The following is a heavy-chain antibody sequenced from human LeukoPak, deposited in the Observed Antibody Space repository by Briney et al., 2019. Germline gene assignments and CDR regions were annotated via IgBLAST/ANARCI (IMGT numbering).Heavy chain of an antibody. D-gene: IGHD3-22*01. CDR1: GFTFSSYS. CDR2: ISSSSSYI. J-gene: IGHJ4*02. CDR3: APPPGYYDSSGYYYS. V-gene: IGHV3-21*01. Sequence: GGSLRLPCAASGFTFSSYSMNWVRQAPGKGLEWVSSISSSSSYIYYADSVKGRFTISRDNAKNSLYLQMNSLRAEDTAVYYCAPPPGYYDSSGYYYSWGQGTLVTVSS.